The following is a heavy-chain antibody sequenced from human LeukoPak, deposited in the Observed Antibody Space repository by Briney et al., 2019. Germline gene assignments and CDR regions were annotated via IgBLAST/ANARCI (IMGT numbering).Heavy chain of an antibody. D-gene: IGHD1-26*01. CDR1: GYSFTSYW. CDR3: ARLRVGARRTEAFDI. CDR2: IYPGDSDT. V-gene: IGHV5-51*01. Sequence: GESLKISCKGSGYSFTSYWIGWVRQMPGKGLEWMGIIYPGDSDTRYSPSFQGQVTISADKSISTAYLQWSSLKASDTAMYYCARLRVGARRTEAFDIWGQGTMVTVSS. J-gene: IGHJ3*02.